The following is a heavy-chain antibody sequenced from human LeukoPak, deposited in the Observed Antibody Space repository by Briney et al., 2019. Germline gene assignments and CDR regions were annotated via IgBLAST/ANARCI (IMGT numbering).Heavy chain of an antibody. CDR2: INPNSGGT. CDR3: ARVRIAVAGSPFDY. Sequence: ASVKVSCKASGYTFTGYYMHWVRQAPGQGLEWMGWINPNSGGTNYAQNFQGRVTMTRDTSISTAYMELSRLKSDDTAVYYCARVRIAVAGSPFDYWGQGTLVTVSS. CDR1: GYTFTGYY. V-gene: IGHV1-2*02. D-gene: IGHD6-19*01. J-gene: IGHJ4*02.